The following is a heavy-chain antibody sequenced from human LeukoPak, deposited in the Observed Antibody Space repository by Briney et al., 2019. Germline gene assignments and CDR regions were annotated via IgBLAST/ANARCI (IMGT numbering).Heavy chain of an antibody. CDR2: ISSSRSYI. V-gene: IGHV3-21*01. CDR1: GFTFTSYS. D-gene: IGHD5-18*01. J-gene: IGHJ5*02. Sequence: PGGSLRLSCAASGFTFTSYSMNWVRQAPGKGLEWVSSISSSRSYIYYSDSVKCRFTISRDNAKNSLYLQMNSLRAEDTAVYYCARHSYGSTWGQGTLVTVTS. CDR3: ARHSYGST.